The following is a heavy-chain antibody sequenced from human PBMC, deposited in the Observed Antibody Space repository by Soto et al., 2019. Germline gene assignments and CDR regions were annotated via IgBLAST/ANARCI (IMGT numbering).Heavy chain of an antibody. Sequence: QVQLQESGPGLVKPSGTLSLTCAVSGASISSDNRWTWVRQPPGEGLEWIGEISQSGITKYNPSLASRVTISVDKSKNQFSLRLTSMTAADTAVYYCAKKVPAALRLYYFFGLDVWGQGTTVTVSS. CDR2: ISQSGIT. J-gene: IGHJ6*02. CDR1: GASISSDNR. CDR3: AKKVPAALRLYYFFGLDV. V-gene: IGHV4-4*02. D-gene: IGHD2-15*01.